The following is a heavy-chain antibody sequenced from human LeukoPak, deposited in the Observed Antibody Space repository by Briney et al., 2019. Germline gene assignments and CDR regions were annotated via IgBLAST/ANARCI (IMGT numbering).Heavy chain of an antibody. D-gene: IGHD3-3*01. CDR3: AAQRGASLHDFWSTRLFDP. V-gene: IGHV1-58*02. J-gene: IGHJ5*02. CDR1: GFTFPNSA. Sequence: SVKVSCKASGFTFPNSAMQWVRQARGQRLEWIGWIVLGAGDTVYSHKFHDRVTITRDISTNTAYMELDSLGSEDTAVYYCAAQRGASLHDFWSTRLFDPWGQGTLVTVSS. CDR2: IVLGAGDT.